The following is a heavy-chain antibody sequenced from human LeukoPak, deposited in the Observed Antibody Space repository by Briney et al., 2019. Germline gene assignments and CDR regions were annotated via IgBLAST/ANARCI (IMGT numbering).Heavy chain of an antibody. CDR2: IYYSGST. CDR1: GGSLSSSSYY. V-gene: IGHV4-39*01. D-gene: IGHD2-2*01. CDR3: ARHKRAAMSSFDY. J-gene: IGHJ4*02. Sequence: SETLSLTCTVSGGSLSSSSYYWGWIRQPPGKGLEWIGSIYYSGSTYYNPSLKSRVTISVDTSKNQFSLKLSSVTAADTAVYYCARHKRAAMSSFDYWGQGTLVTVSS.